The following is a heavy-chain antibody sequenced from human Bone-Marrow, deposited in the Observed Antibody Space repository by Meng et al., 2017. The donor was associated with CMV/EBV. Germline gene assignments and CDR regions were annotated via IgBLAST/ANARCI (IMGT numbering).Heavy chain of an antibody. CDR2: INSDGSSR. D-gene: IGHD1-7*01. CDR1: GFTFSSYW. CDR3: ARAFTGTRNAFDI. Sequence: GESLKISCAASGFTFSSYWMHWVRQAPGEGLVWVSRINSDGSSRSYADPVKGRFTISRDNAKNTLYLQMNSLRAEDTAVYYCARAFTGTRNAFDIWGQGTMVTVSS. J-gene: IGHJ3*02. V-gene: IGHV3-74*01.